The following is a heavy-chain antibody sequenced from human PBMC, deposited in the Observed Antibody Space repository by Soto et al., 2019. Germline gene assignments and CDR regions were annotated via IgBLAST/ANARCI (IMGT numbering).Heavy chain of an antibody. CDR3: AKTSYPTSYYYYYGMDV. CDR1: GFTFDDYA. D-gene: IGHD3-16*02. CDR2: ISWNSGSI. V-gene: IGHV3-9*01. J-gene: IGHJ6*02. Sequence: EVQLVESGGGLVQPGRSLRLSCAASGFTFDDYAMHWVRQAPGKGLEWVSGISWNSGSIGYADSVKGRFTISRDNAKNSLYLQMHSLRAEDTALYYCAKTSYPTSYYYYYGMDVWGQGTTVTVSS.